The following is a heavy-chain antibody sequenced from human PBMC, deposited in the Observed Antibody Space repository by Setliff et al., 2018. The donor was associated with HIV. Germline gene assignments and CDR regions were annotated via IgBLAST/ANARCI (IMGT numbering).Heavy chain of an antibody. D-gene: IGHD3-16*01. J-gene: IGHJ6*02. Sequence: SETLSLTCTVSGGSISTYYWSWIRQPPGKGLEWIGYIYYSGSSGSTNYNPSLKSRLAISLDTSKNQFSLKLNSVTAADTAVYYCARDWAAPYYYGMDVWGPGTTVTVSS. V-gene: IGHV4-59*01. CDR2: IYYSGSSGST. CDR1: GGSISTYY. CDR3: ARDWAAPYYYGMDV.